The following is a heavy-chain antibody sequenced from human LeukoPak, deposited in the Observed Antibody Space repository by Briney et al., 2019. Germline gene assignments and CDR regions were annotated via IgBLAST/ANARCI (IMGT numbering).Heavy chain of an antibody. CDR2: IWYDGSNK. CDR1: GFTFSSYG. CDR3: AKQLGYCSDGSCYFPY. J-gene: IGHJ4*02. Sequence: GGSLRPSCAASGFTFSSYGMHWVRQAPGKGLEWVAVIWYDGSNKYYADSVQGRFTISRDNSKSTLCLQMNSLRAEDTAVYYCAKQLGYCSDGSCYFPYWGQGTLVTVSS. D-gene: IGHD2-15*01. V-gene: IGHV3-33*06.